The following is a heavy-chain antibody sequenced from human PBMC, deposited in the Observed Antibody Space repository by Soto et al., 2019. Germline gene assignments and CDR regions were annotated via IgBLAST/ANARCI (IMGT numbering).Heavy chain of an antibody. V-gene: IGHV1-18*01. Sequence: QVHLVQAGAEVKKPGASVKVSCKGSGYTFTSYGITWVRQAPGQGLEWLGWTSARTGDTDYAHKRQGRVTVTRYTSTTTASMALRRLRSDGTAVYYCARGRYGDYWGQGALVSVSS. CDR3: ARGRYGDY. J-gene: IGHJ4*02. CDR2: TSARTGDT. D-gene: IGHD1-1*01. CDR1: GYTFTSYG.